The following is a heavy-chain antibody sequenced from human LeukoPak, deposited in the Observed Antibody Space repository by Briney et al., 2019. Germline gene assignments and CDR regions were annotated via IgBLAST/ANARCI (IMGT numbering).Heavy chain of an antibody. V-gene: IGHV4-4*08. J-gene: IGHJ4*02. Sequence: PSETLSLTCTVSGDSVRANYWSWIRQPPGMGLEWLGYIYNSGSTSYNPSIKSRVTISVDTSKNQFSLKLSSVTAADTAVYYCARRRSNYDDYWGQGTLVTVSS. CDR2: IYNSGST. CDR1: GDSVRANY. CDR3: ARRRSNYDDY. D-gene: IGHD4-11*01.